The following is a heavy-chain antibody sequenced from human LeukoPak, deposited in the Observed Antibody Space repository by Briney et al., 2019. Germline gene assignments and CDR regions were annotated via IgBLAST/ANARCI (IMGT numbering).Heavy chain of an antibody. CDR3: ARGIAVAGFRPFDAFDI. J-gene: IGHJ3*02. D-gene: IGHD6-19*01. Sequence: GGSLRLSCAASGFTFSDYFMSWIRQAPGKGLEWLSFINSAGNNIYYADSVKGRFTISRDNSKDTLYLEMNSLRVEDTAIYYCARGIAVAGFRPFDAFDIWGQGTMVTVSS. V-gene: IGHV3-11*04. CDR1: GFTFSDYF. CDR2: INSAGNNI.